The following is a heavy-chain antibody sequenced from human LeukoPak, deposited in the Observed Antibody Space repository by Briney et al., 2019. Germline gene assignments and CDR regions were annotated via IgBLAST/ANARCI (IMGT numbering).Heavy chain of an antibody. J-gene: IGHJ4*02. V-gene: IGHV1-46*01. CDR2: INPSGGST. Sequence: ASVKVSCKASGYTFTSYYMHWVRQAPGQGLEWMGIINPSGGSTSYGQKFQGRVTMTRDTSTSTVYMELSSLRSEDTAVYYCARGARRVDIVVVPAAINEPGFDYWGQGTLVTVSS. CDR3: ARGARRVDIVVVPAAINEPGFDY. D-gene: IGHD2-2*02. CDR1: GYTFTSYY.